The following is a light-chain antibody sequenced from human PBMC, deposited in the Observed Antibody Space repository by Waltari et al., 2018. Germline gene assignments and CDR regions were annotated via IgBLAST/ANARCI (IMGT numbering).Light chain of an antibody. Sequence: SCRASQSVCKFLAWYQKKPGQAPRLLIYDASSRATGIPDRFGGSGFGTDFSLTISRLEPEDFAVYYCQHYVRLPVSFGQGTKVGIK. J-gene: IGKJ1*01. CDR3: QHYVRLPVS. CDR1: QSVCKF. CDR2: DAS. V-gene: IGKV3-20*01.